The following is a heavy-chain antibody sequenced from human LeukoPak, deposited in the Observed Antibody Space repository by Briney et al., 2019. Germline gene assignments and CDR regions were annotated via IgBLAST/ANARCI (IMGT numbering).Heavy chain of an antibody. V-gene: IGHV3-49*04. D-gene: IGHD6-13*01. CDR3: TREAPYSSSFDY. CDR1: GFTVSGKY. J-gene: IGHJ4*02. Sequence: GGSLRLSCAASGFTVSGKYMTWVRQAPGKGLEWVGFIRSKAYGGTTEYAASVKGRFTISRDDSKSIAYLQMNSLKTEDTAVYYCTREAPYSSSFDYWGQGTLVTVSS. CDR2: IRSKAYGGTT.